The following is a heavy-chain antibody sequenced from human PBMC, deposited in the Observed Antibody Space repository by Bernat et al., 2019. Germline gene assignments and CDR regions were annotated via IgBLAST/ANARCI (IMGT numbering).Heavy chain of an antibody. Sequence: EVQLVETGGGLIQPGGSLRLSCAASGFIVSSNYMSWVRQAPGKGLEWVSVIYSGGSTYYADSVKGRFTISRDNSKNTLYLQMNSLRAEDTAVYYCAKCPIRPTEFDYWGQGTLVTVSS. V-gene: IGHV3-53*02. D-gene: IGHD2-2*01. CDR2: IYSGGST. CDR1: GFIVSSNY. CDR3: AKCPIRPTEFDY. J-gene: IGHJ4*02.